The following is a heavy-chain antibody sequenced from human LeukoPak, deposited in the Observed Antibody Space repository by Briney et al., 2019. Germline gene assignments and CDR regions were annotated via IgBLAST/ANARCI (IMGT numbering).Heavy chain of an antibody. D-gene: IGHD3-22*01. CDR3: ARDGEYYDSSGSYFDY. CDR1: GYTFTTYY. J-gene: IGHJ4*02. Sequence: ASVKVSCKASGYTFTTYYMHWVRQAPGQGLEWMGILNPSSGSTSYAQRFQGRVTMTRDTSTSTFYMELRSLKSEDTAVYYCARDGEYYDSSGSYFDYWGQGTLVTVSS. V-gene: IGHV1-46*01. CDR2: LNPSSGST.